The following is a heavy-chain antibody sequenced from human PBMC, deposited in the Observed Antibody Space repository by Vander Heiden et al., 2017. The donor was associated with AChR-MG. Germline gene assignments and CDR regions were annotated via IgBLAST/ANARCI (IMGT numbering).Heavy chain of an antibody. Sequence: EIQLVESGGGLVQPGGSLRLSCAASGFPFSSYWMSWVRQAPGKGLEGVANIKQDGGEIYYVESVRGRFTISRDNAKNSLYLQMNGLRAEDTAVYYCAREGTVRFLEWLPDAKKWFGPWGQGTLVTVSS. CDR2: IKQDGGEI. J-gene: IGHJ5*02. CDR1: GFPFSSYW. CDR3: AREGTVRFLEWLPDAKKWFGP. V-gene: IGHV3-7*01. D-gene: IGHD3-3*01.